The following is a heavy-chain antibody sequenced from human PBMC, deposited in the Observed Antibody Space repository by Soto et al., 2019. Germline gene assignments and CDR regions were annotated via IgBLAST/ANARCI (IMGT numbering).Heavy chain of an antibody. CDR3: ASHLRDYYDSSGYSNNWLDP. D-gene: IGHD3-22*01. V-gene: IGHV4-39*01. J-gene: IGHJ5*02. CDR1: GGSISSSSYY. Sequence: SETLSLTCTVSGGSISSSSYYWGWIRQPPGKGLEWIGSIYYSGSTYYNPSLKSRVTISVDTSKNQFSLKLSSVTAADTAVYYCASHLRDYYDSSGYSNNWLDPWGQGTLVTVSS. CDR2: IYYSGST.